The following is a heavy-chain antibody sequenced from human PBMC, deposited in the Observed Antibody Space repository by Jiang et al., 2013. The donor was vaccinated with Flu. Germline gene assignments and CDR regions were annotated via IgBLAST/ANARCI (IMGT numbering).Heavy chain of an antibody. CDR1: GYTFTGYY. Sequence: KVSCKASGYTFTGYYMHWVRQAPGQGLEWMGWINPNSGGTNYAQKFQGRVTMTRDTSISTAYMELSRLRSDDTAVYYCAREGTDYGDFDGPPGDHNWFDPWGQGTLVTVSS. CDR3: AREGTDYGDFDGPPGDHNWFDP. CDR2: INPNSGGT. V-gene: IGHV1-2*02. J-gene: IGHJ5*02. D-gene: IGHD4-17*01.